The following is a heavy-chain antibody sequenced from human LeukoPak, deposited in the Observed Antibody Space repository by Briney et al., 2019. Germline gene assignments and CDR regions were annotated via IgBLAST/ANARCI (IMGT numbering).Heavy chain of an antibody. CDR3: ARALVVVPAAHFDY. CDR2: IWYDGSNK. V-gene: IGHV3-33*01. CDR1: GFTFSSYG. D-gene: IGHD2-2*01. J-gene: IGHJ4*02. Sequence: GGSLRLSCAASGFTFSSYGMHWVRQAPGKGLEWVAVIWYDGSNKYYADSVKGRFTVSRDNSKNTLYLQMNSLRAEDTAVYYCARALVVVPAAHFDYWGQGTLVTVSS.